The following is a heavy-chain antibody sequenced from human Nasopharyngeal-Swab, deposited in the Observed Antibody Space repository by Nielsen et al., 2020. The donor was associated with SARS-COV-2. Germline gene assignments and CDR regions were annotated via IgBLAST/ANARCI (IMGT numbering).Heavy chain of an antibody. CDR3: ARDNESGDYYAYDI. J-gene: IGHJ3*02. D-gene: IGHD4-17*01. CDR2: ISAYNGNT. CDR1: GYTFITFG. Sequence: ASVKVSCRASGYTFITFGITWVRQAPGQGLEWMGWISAYNGNTNYAQKFQDRVTMTTDTSTTTAYMELRGLKTDDTAVYHCARDNESGDYYAYDIWGQGTTVPSPQ. V-gene: IGHV1-18*01.